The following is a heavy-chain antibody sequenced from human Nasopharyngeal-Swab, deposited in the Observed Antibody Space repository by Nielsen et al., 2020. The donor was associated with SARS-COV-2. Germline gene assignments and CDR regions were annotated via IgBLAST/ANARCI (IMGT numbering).Heavy chain of an antibody. J-gene: IGHJ4*02. D-gene: IGHD5-24*01. CDR1: GGTFSSYA. CDR3: ARASQEMATTHYFDY. CDR2: IIPLFGTA. V-gene: IGHV1-69*06. Sequence: SVKISCKASGGTFSSYAISWVRQAPGQGLEWMGGIIPLFGTANYAQKFQGRVTITADKSTSTAYMELSSLRSEDTAVYYCARASQEMATTHYFDYWGQGTLVTVSS.